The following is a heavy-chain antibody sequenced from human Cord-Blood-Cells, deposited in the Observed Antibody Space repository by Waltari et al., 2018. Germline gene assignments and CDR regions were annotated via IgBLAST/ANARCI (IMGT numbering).Heavy chain of an antibody. V-gene: IGHV1-2*02. CDR2: INPKRSCT. Sequence: QVQLVQSGAEVKKPGASVKVYCKASGYTCSGYYMHWVRQAPGQGLEWMGWINPKRSCTNYAQKFQGRVTMTRDTSSSTAYMELSRLRSDDKSVYYCARGAFDYDAFDIWGQGTMVTVSS. J-gene: IGHJ3*02. CDR1: GYTCSGYY. D-gene: IGHD3-9*01. CDR3: ARGAFDYDAFDI.